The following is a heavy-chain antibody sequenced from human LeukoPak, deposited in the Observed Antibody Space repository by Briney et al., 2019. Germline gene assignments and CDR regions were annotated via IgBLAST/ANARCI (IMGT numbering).Heavy chain of an antibody. CDR3: ARDYGTVNWFDP. V-gene: IGHV3-21*01. CDR2: ISSSSSYI. Sequence: PGGSLRLSCAASGFTFSSYSVNWVRQAPGKGLEWVSSISSSSSYIYYADSVKGRFTISRDNAKNSLYLQMNSLRAEDTAVYYCARDYGTVNWFDPWGQGTLVTVSS. J-gene: IGHJ5*02. D-gene: IGHD3/OR15-3a*01. CDR1: GFTFSSYS.